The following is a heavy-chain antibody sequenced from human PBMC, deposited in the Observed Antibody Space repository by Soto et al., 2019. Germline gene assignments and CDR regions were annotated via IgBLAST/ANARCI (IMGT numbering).Heavy chain of an antibody. Sequence: GGSLRLSCIASEFTFISSFMGWVRPAPGKGLEWVANINQDGSGTYYVDSVKGRFPISRDNSKNTLYLQMDCVRAEDRDVYYCAKEGGYSGYDPPDGMDVWGQGTTVIVSS. J-gene: IGHJ6*02. V-gene: IGHV3-7*01. D-gene: IGHD5-12*01. CDR2: INQDGSGT. CDR3: AKEGGYSGYDPPDGMDV. CDR1: EFTFISSF.